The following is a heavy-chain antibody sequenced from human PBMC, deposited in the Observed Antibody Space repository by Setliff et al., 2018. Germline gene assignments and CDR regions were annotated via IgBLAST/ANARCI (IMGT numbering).Heavy chain of an antibody. CDR1: GFTFSSYT. D-gene: IGHD3-22*01. Sequence: SLRLSCAASGFTFSSYTMSWVRQAPGKGLEWVSSISGNGNYIYYADSMKGRFTVSRDNAKNSLYLQMNSLRAEDAAVYYCTRAVKAFDIWGQGTMVTVSS. CDR3: TRAVKAFDI. J-gene: IGHJ3*02. V-gene: IGHV3-21*01. CDR2: ISGNGNYI.